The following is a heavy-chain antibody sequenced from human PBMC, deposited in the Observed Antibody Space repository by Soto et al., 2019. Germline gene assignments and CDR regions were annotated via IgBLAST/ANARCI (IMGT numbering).Heavy chain of an antibody. D-gene: IGHD4-17*01. V-gene: IGHV1-46*03. J-gene: IGHJ6*03. CDR2: INPSGGST. CDR3: ARDGVPTVGLEYYYYYYMDV. CDR1: GYTFTSYY. Sequence: GASVKVSCKASGYTFTSYYMHWVRQAPGQGLEWMGIINPSGGSTSYAQKFQGRVTMTRDTSTSTVYMELSSLRSEDTAVYYCARDGVPTVGLEYYYYYYMDVWGKGTTVTASS.